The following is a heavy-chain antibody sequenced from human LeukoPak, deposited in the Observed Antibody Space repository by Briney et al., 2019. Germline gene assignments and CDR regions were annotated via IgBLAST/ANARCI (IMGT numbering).Heavy chain of an antibody. CDR3: ARGGGYCSSTSCPRRAFDP. Sequence: SETLSLTCAVYGGSFSGYYWSWIRQPPGKGLEWIGEINHSGSTNYNPSLKSRVTISVDTSKNQFSLKLSSVTAADTAVYYCARGGGYCSSTSCPRRAFDPWGQGTLVIVSS. J-gene: IGHJ5*02. CDR2: INHSGST. D-gene: IGHD2-2*03. V-gene: IGHV4-34*01. CDR1: GGSFSGYY.